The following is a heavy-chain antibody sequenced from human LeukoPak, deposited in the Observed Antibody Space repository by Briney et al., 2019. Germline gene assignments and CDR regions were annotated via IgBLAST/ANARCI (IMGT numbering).Heavy chain of an antibody. CDR1: GGSVSSGSYY. Sequence: SETLSLTCTVSGGSVSSGSYYWGWIRQPPGKGLEWIGSMYYSGSTYYNPSLKSRVTISVDTSKNQFSLKLSSVTAADTAVYYCASFSGRYQIDYWGQGTLVTVS. V-gene: IGHV4-39*01. CDR3: ASFSGRYQIDY. J-gene: IGHJ4*02. D-gene: IGHD1-26*01. CDR2: MYYSGST.